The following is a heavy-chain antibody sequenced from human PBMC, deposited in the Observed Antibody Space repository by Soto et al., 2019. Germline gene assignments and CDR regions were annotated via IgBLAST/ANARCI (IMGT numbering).Heavy chain of an antibody. J-gene: IGHJ6*03. CDR1: GFTVSSNY. D-gene: IGHD3-9*01. CDR2: IYSGGST. Sequence: EVQLVESGGGLVQPGGSLRLSCAASGFTVSSNYMSWVRQAPGKGLEWVSVIYSGGSTYYADSVKGRFTISRDNSKNTRYLQMNSLRAEDTAVYYCARDGRDYDIVTYYYMDVWGKGTTGTVSS. CDR3: ARDGRDYDIVTYYYMDV. V-gene: IGHV3-66*01.